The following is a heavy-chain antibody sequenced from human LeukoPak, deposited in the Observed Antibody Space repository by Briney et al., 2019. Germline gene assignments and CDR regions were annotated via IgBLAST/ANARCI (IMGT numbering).Heavy chain of an antibody. CDR1: GGSISSHY. J-gene: IGHJ4*02. V-gene: IGHV4-4*07. CDR3: ATYSSSWPYYFDY. D-gene: IGHD6-13*01. CDR2: IYTSGSTNYT. Sequence: SETLSLTCTVSGGSISSHYWSWIRQPAGKGLEWIGRIYTSGSTNYTNYNPSLKSRVTMSVDTSKNQFSLQLSSVTAADTAVYYCATYSSSWPYYFDYWGQGSLVTVSS.